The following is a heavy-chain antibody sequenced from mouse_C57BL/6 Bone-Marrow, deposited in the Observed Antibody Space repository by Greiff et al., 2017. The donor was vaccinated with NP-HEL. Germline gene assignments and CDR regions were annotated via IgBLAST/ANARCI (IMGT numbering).Heavy chain of an antibody. D-gene: IGHD1-1*01. CDR1: GFTFSDYG. CDR2: ISSGSSTI. V-gene: IGHV5-17*01. J-gene: IGHJ4*01. CDR3: ARRNRVVPYAMDY. Sequence: EVKLVESGGGLVKPGGSLKLSCAASGFTFSDYGMHWVRQAPEKGLEWVAYISSGSSTIYYVDTVKGRFTISRDNAKNTLFLQMTSLRSEDTAMYYCARRNRVVPYAMDYWGQGTSVTVSS.